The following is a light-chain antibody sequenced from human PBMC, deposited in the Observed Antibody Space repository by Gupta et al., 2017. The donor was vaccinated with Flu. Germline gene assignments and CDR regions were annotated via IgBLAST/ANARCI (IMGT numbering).Light chain of an antibody. CDR1: SSDVGTYNR. CDR2: EVS. J-gene: IGLJ1*01. CDR3: SAYTSSDTFV. V-gene: IGLV2-18*02. Sequence: QSALTQPPSVSGSPGQSVTISCTGTSSDVGTYNRVSWYQQSPGTAPKLMIYEVSSRPSGVPARFSGSKSGNTSSLTISGLQGEDVADYYCSAYTSSDTFVFGTGTKVTVL.